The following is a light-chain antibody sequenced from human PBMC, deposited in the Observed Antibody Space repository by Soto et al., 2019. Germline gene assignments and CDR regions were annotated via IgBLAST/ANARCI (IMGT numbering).Light chain of an antibody. Sequence: EIVLTQSPGTLSLSPGERATLSCRASQSVNNNYLAWYQQKPGQPPRLLIYVASSRAIGIPDRFSGGGSGTDFTLTISRLEPEDFAVYYCQQYGSSYTFGPGTKVDIK. CDR3: QQYGSSYT. CDR1: QSVNNNY. CDR2: VAS. J-gene: IGKJ3*01. V-gene: IGKV3-20*01.